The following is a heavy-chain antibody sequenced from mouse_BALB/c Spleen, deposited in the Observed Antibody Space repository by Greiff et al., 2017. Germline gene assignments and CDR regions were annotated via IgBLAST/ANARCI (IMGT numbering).Heavy chain of an antibody. CDR2: ILPGSGST. Sequence: QVQLKESGAELMKPGASVKISCKATGYTFSSYWIEWVKQRPGHGLEWIGEILPGSGSTNYNEKFKGKATFTADTSSNTAYMQLSSLTSEDSAVYYCAGSSYGEYAMDYWGQGTSVTVAS. CDR1: GYTFSSYW. J-gene: IGHJ4*01. CDR3: AGSSYGEYAMDY. D-gene: IGHD1-1*01. V-gene: IGHV1-9*01.